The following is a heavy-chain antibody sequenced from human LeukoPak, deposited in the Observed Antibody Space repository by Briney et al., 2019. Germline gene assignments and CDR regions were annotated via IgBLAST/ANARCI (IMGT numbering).Heavy chain of an antibody. Sequence: GGSLRLSCAASGFTFSNYNMNWVRQAPGKGLEWVSYISAGGNDIYYADSVKGRFTISRDNAKNSLYPQMNSLRADDTAVYYCVSALIVATVYWGPGTLVTVSS. V-gene: IGHV3-48*01. CDR3: VSALIVATVY. D-gene: IGHD5-12*01. J-gene: IGHJ4*02. CDR2: ISAGGNDI. CDR1: GFTFSNYN.